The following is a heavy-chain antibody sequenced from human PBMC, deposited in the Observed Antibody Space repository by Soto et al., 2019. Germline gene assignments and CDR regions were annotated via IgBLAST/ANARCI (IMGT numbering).Heavy chain of an antibody. CDR1: GYTFTSYA. CDR2: INVGNGNT. CDR3: AGDGFEISSTGLDHFDY. D-gene: IGHD6-6*01. Sequence: GASVKVSCKPSGYTFTSYAIDWGRQAPGQRLEWMGWINVGNGNTKYSQKFQGRVTITRDTSASTAYMELSSLRSEDTAVYYCAGDGFEISSTGLDHFDYWGQGTLVTVSS. J-gene: IGHJ4*02. V-gene: IGHV1-3*01.